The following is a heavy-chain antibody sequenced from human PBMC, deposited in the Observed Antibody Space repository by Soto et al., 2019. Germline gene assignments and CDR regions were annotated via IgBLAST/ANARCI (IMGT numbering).Heavy chain of an antibody. Sequence: LRLSCAASGFTFSSYAMSWVRQAPGKGLEWVSAISGSGGSTYYADSVKGRFTISRDNSKNTLYLQMNSLRAEDTAVYYCAKDRHGKQWLVPTFDHWGQGTLVTVSS. J-gene: IGHJ4*02. CDR2: ISGSGGST. CDR3: AKDRHGKQWLVPTFDH. D-gene: IGHD6-19*01. CDR1: GFTFSSYA. V-gene: IGHV3-23*01.